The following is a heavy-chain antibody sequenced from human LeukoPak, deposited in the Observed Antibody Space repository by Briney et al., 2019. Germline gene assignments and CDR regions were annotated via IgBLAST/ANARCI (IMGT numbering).Heavy chain of an antibody. CDR2: IYTSGST. Sequence: SETLSLTCTVSGGSISSYYWSWIRQPAGKGLEWIGRIYTSGSTNYNPSLKSRVTMSVDTSKNQFSLKLSSVTAADTAVYYCARYGPPTSYCSGGSCYSGFFDYWGQGTLVTVSS. D-gene: IGHD2-15*01. V-gene: IGHV4-4*07. CDR1: GGSISSYY. J-gene: IGHJ4*02. CDR3: ARYGPPTSYCSGGSCYSGFFDY.